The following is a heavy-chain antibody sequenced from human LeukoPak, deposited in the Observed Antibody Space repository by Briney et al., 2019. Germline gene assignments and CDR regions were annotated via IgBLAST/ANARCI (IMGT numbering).Heavy chain of an antibody. CDR3: ARVRILTTVTSDWYFER. J-gene: IGHJ2*01. D-gene: IGHD4-17*01. V-gene: IGHV4-59*01. Sequence: SQTLSLTCTVSGGSISSYYWSWIRQPPGGGLEWIGYSSYTGNTNFNPSLTSRVTISVDTSKNHYSLTLSSVTAADTATYYCARVRILTTVTSDWYFERWGRGTLVIVSS. CDR2: SSYTGNT. CDR1: GGSISSYY.